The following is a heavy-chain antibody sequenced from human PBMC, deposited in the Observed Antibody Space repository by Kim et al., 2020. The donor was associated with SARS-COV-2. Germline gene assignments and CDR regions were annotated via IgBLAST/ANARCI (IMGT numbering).Heavy chain of an antibody. Sequence: NSVKSRFTISRDKSKNTLYLQMNSLRAEDTAVYYCAKASITMIVVAPDYWGQGTLVTVSS. D-gene: IGHD3-22*01. CDR3: AKASITMIVVAPDY. J-gene: IGHJ4*02. V-gene: IGHV3-23*01.